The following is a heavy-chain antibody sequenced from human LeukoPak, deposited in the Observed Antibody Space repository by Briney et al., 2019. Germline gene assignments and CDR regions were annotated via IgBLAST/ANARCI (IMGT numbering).Heavy chain of an antibody. V-gene: IGHV7-4-1*02. Sequence: GASVKVSCKASGYTFTSYAMNWVRQAPGQGLEWMGWINTNTGNPTYAQGFTGRFVFSLDTSVSTAYLQISSLKAEDTAVYYCARALQKEYYYGSGSIPPFDPWGQGTLVTVSS. CDR3: ARALQKEYYYGSGSIPPFDP. J-gene: IGHJ5*02. D-gene: IGHD3-10*01. CDR2: INTNTGNP. CDR1: GYTFTSYA.